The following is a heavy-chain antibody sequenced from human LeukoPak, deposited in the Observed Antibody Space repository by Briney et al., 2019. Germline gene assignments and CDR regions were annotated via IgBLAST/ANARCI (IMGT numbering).Heavy chain of an antibody. V-gene: IGHV4-59*12. CDR3: ARPAY. CDR1: GGSISSYY. CDR2: IYYSGST. Sequence: SETLSLTCTVSGGSISSYYWSWIRQPPGKGLEWIGYIYYSGSTYYNPSLKSRVTISVDTSKNQFSLKLSSVTAADTAVYYCARPAYWGQGTLVTVSS. J-gene: IGHJ4*02.